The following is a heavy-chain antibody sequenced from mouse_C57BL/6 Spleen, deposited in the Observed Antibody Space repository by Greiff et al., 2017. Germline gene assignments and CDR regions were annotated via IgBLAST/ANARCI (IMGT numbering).Heavy chain of an antibody. V-gene: IGHV1-82*01. CDR2: IYPGDGDT. J-gene: IGHJ2*01. Sequence: QVQLHQSGPELVKPGASVKISCKASGYAFSSSWMNWVKQRPGKGLEWIGRIYPGDGDTNYNGKFKGKATLTADKSSSTAYMQLSSLTSEDSAVYFCARKEGTFDYWGQGTTLTVSS. CDR3: ARKEGTFDY. CDR1: GYAFSSSW. D-gene: IGHD3-3*01.